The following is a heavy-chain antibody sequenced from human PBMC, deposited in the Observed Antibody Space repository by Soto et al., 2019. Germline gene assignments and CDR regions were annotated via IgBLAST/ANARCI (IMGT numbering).Heavy chain of an antibody. V-gene: IGHV3-43D*04. CDR1: GFTFDDFA. CDR2: VNWDGDTT. CDR3: AKGATVTTHYQYYGMDV. D-gene: IGHD4-17*01. J-gene: IGHJ6*02. Sequence: VGSLRLSCAASGFTFDDFAMCWVRQVPGKGLEWISLVNWDGDTTFYADSVKGRFIISRDNSKNSVYLQMNSLRSEDSAMYYCAKGATVTTHYQYYGMDVWGQGTTVTVSS.